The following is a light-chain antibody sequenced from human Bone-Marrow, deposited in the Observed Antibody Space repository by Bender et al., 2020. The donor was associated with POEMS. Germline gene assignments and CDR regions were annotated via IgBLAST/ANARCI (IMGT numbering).Light chain of an antibody. CDR3: AAWDAGLSGWV. J-gene: IGLJ3*02. CDR1: NSNIGTNA. V-gene: IGLV1-44*01. Sequence: QSVLTQPPSASGTPGQRVTISCSGSNSNIGTNAVNWYQQFPGTAPKLLSYSDNQRPSGVPDRFYAVKSGTSASLAISGLQSEDEADYYCAAWDAGLSGWVFGGGTKLTVL. CDR2: SDN.